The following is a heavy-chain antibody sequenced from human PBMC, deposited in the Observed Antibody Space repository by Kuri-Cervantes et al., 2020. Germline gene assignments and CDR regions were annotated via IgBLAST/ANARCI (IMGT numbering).Heavy chain of an antibody. CDR2: ISSSGSVM. J-gene: IGHJ2*01. D-gene: IGHD6-19*01. CDR3: ARSVSSGWSLGGWYFDL. CDR1: GFTFSDYY. Sequence: GGSLRLSCAASGFTFSDYYMGWIRQAPGKGLEWVSHISSSGSVMYYSDSVKDRFTTSRDNVKNSLNLQMNSLRAGDTAVYYCARSVSSGWSLGGWYFDLWGRGTLVTVSS. V-gene: IGHV3-11*04.